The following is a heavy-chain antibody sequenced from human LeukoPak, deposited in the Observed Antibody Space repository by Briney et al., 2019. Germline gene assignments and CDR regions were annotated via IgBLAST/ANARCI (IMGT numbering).Heavy chain of an antibody. J-gene: IGHJ3*02. CDR1: GGSFSGHS. D-gene: IGHD2-15*01. Sequence: LETLSLTCAVYGGSFSGHSWTWIRQPPGKGLEWIGEINHSGSTNYSPSLKSRVTISVDTSKNQFSLKLSSVTAADTAVYYCARDRDRTFDIWGQGTMVTVSS. CDR2: INHSGST. V-gene: IGHV4-34*01. CDR3: ARDRDRTFDI.